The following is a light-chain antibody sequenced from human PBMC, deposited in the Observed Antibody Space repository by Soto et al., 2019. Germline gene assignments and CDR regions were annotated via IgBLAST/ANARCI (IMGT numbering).Light chain of an antibody. J-gene: IGKJ2*01. CDR1: QSFSSW. CDR3: QQYNSPYT. Sequence: DIQMTQSPSTLSASVGDRVTITCRASQSFSSWLAWYQQKPGKAPKLLIYKASSLESGVPSRFSGSGSGTEFTLTINSLQPDDLATYYCQQYNSPYTFGQGTKLEIK. CDR2: KAS. V-gene: IGKV1-5*03.